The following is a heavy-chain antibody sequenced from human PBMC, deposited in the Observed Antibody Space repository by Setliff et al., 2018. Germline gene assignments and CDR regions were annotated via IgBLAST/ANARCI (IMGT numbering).Heavy chain of an antibody. J-gene: IGHJ5*02. V-gene: IGHV7-4-1*02. Sequence: ASVKVSCKASGYTFSSYTMNWVRLAPGQGLEWMGRINTITGNPTYAQGFTGRFVFSLDTSVSTAYLQISSLKPEDTAVYYCARDLGYCSRTSCHGDWFDPWGQGTLVTVSS. CDR1: GYTFSSYT. CDR3: ARDLGYCSRTSCHGDWFDP. CDR2: INTITGNP. D-gene: IGHD2-2*01.